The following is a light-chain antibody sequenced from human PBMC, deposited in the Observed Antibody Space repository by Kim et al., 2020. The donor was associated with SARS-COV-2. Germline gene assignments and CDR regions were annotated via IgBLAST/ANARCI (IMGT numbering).Light chain of an antibody. V-gene: IGLV1-51*01. Sequence: GQKVTIACSGSNANIGNNYVSWYQQFPGTAPKLLIYDNNKRPSGIPDRFSCSKSGTSATLGITGLQTGDEADYYCGTWDSSLSAGVFGGGTQLTVL. CDR3: GTWDSSLSAGV. CDR1: NANIGNNY. CDR2: DNN. J-gene: IGLJ3*02.